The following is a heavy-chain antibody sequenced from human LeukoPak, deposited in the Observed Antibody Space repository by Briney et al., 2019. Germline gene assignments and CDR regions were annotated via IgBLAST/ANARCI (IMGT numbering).Heavy chain of an antibody. J-gene: IGHJ6*02. CDR1: GVSISSYY. V-gene: IGHV4-59*08. Sequence: PSETLSLTCTVSGVSISSYYWSWIRQPPGKGLEWIGYIYYSGSTNYNPSLKSRVTISVDTSKNQFSLKLSSVTAADTAVYYCARAWHGDYEHSYYYGMDVWGQGTTVTVSS. CDR2: IYYSGST. D-gene: IGHD4-17*01. CDR3: ARAWHGDYEHSYYYGMDV.